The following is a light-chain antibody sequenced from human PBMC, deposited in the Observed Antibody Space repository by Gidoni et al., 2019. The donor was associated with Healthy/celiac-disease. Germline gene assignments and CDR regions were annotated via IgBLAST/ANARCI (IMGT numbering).Light chain of an antibody. CDR3: QEWDSSTGV. Sequence: SYELTPPPSVSVSPGQTASITCSGDKLGDKYACWYQQKPGQSPVLVIYQDSKRPSGIPERFSGSNSGNTATLTISGTQAMDEADYYCQEWDSSTGVFGGGTKLTVL. CDR2: QDS. J-gene: IGLJ2*01. CDR1: KLGDKY. V-gene: IGLV3-1*01.